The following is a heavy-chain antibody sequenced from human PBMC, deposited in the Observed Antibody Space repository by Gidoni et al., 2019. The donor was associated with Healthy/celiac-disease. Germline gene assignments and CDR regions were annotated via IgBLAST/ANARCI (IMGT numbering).Heavy chain of an antibody. V-gene: IGHV4-34*01. CDR3: ARATGRHRYGYCSGGSCYPFDY. Sequence: QVQLQQWGAGLLKPSETLSLTCAVYGGSFSVYSSSWIRQPPGKGLEWSGEIKQCGIINTNPFLKSRVNISGGKSKEQWALKLSSVTAADTAVYYCARATGRHRYGYCSGGSCYPFDYWGQGTLVTVSS. D-gene: IGHD2-15*01. J-gene: IGHJ4*02. CDR1: GGSFSVYS. CDR2: IKQCGII.